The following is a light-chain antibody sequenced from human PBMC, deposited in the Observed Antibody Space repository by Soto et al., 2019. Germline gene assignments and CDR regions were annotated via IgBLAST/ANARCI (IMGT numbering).Light chain of an antibody. CDR1: SSNIGGNS. CDR3: GSWDSSLSAYV. CDR2: DDD. Sequence: QSVLTQPPSVSAAPGQKVTISCSGSSSNIGGNSVSWYQQLPGTAPKLLIYDDDKRPSGIPDRLSGSKSGTSATLGITGFRTGDEADYYCGSWDSSLSAYVFGTGTKVTVL. J-gene: IGLJ1*01. V-gene: IGLV1-51*01.